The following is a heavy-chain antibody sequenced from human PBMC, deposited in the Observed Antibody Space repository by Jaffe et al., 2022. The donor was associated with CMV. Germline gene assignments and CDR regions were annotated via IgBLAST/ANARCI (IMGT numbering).Heavy chain of an antibody. Sequence: QVTLKESGPVLVKPTETLTLTCTVSGFSLSNARMGVSWIRQPPGKALEWLAHIFSNDEKSYSTSLKSRLTISKDTSKSQVVLTMTNMDPVDTATYYCARIPERGIAAHYYYYYMDVWGKGTTVTVSS. J-gene: IGHJ6*03. D-gene: IGHD6-13*01. CDR2: IFSNDEK. V-gene: IGHV2-26*01. CDR1: GFSLSNARMG. CDR3: ARIPERGIAAHYYYYYMDV.